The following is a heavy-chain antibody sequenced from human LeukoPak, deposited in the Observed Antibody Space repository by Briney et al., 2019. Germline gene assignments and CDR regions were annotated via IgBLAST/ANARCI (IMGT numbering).Heavy chain of an antibody. CDR2: INPSGGST. J-gene: IGHJ4*02. Sequence: ASVKVSCKASGYTFTSYYMHWVRQAPGQGLEWMGIINPSGGSTSYAQKFQGRVTMTRDTSTSTVYMELSSLRSEDTAVYYCARGNTASGLGYRGGGFGYLGQGTLVTVSS. V-gene: IGHV1-46*01. CDR1: GYTFTSYY. CDR3: ARGNTASGLGYRGGGFGY. D-gene: IGHD5-12*01.